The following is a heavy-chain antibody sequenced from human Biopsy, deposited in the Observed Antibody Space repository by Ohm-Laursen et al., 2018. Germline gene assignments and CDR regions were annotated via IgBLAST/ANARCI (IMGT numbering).Heavy chain of an antibody. J-gene: IGHJ3*01. CDR2: IYPGGST. CDR1: GGDINNYY. CDR3: ASVVLGPTNDAFDL. Sequence: GTLSPTCNVSGGDINNYYWSWIRQPAGKGLEWIGRIYPGGSTNYNPSLKSRATMSVDTSKKQLSLRLRSVTAADTAMYYCASVVLGPTNDAFDLWGQGTMVVVSS. V-gene: IGHV4-4*07. D-gene: IGHD3-22*01.